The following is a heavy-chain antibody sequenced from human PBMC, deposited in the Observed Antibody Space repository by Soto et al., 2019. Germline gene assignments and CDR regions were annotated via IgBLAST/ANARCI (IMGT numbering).Heavy chain of an antibody. CDR1: GYTFTSYA. Sequence: ASVKVSCKASGYTFTSYAMHWVRQAPGQRLEWMGWINAGNGNTKYSQKFQGRVTITRDTSASTAYMELSSLRSEDTAVYYCARGSGISSIAWVYYYYYGMDVWGQGTTVTVSS. CDR3: ARGSGISSIAWVYYYYYGMDV. V-gene: IGHV1-3*01. CDR2: INAGNGNT. J-gene: IGHJ6*02. D-gene: IGHD3-10*01.